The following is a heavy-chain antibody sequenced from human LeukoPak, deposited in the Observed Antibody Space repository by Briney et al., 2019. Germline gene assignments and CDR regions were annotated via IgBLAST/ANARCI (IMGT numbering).Heavy chain of an antibody. J-gene: IGHJ4*02. CDR1: GGSLSSGDYY. V-gene: IGHV4-30-4*01. CDR2: IYYSGST. Sequence: PSETLSLTCTVSGGSLSSGDYYWSWIRQPPGKALEWIGYIYYSGSTHYNSSLKRRVTISVDRSKNQFSLKLSSVTAADTAVYYCASYDSSGYYTLDYWGQGTLVTVSS. CDR3: ASYDSSGYYTLDY. D-gene: IGHD3-22*01.